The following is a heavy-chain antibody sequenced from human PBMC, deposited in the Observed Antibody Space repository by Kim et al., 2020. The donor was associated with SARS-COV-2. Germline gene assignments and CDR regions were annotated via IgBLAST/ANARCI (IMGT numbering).Heavy chain of an antibody. D-gene: IGHD4-17*01. CDR3: ARAPTVTSTNPSHY. J-gene: IGHJ4*01. Sequence: GGSLRLSCVASGLPFSSYDMEWVRQAPGKGLEWVASISSGGTNTHYAVSLNGRFIISRDNAKNSMYLQINNLRVEDTAVYYCARAPTVTSTNPSHYWG. CDR1: GLPFSSYD. V-gene: IGHV3-48*03. CDR2: ISSGGTNT.